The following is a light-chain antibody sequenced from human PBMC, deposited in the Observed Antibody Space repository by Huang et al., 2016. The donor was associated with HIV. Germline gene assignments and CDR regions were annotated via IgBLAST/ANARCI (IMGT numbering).Light chain of an antibody. Sequence: DVVMTQSPLSLPVTPGEPASISCRSSQSLLHSDGNNYFDWYLQKPGQSPQLLIYLGSNRASGVPERFSGSGSGTDFTLKISRVGAEDVGVYYCMQGLRTPRTFGQGTRLEIK. J-gene: IGKJ2*01. CDR2: LGS. CDR3: MQGLRTPRT. V-gene: IGKV2-28*01. CDR1: QSLLHSDGNNY.